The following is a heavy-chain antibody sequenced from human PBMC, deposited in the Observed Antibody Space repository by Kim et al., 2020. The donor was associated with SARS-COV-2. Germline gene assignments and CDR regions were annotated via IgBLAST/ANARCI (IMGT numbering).Heavy chain of an antibody. V-gene: IGHV7-4-1*02. J-gene: IGHJ5*01. CDR2: INTDTGNP. CDR3: ARDFPYCGGDCDS. D-gene: IGHD2-21*02. Sequence: ASVKVSFKASGYTFTNFGVDWVRQAPGQGLEWLGWINTDTGNPTYAQGFTGRFVFSLDTSVSTAFLQITSLKTEDTAIYYCARDFPYCGGDCDS. CDR1: GYTFTNFG.